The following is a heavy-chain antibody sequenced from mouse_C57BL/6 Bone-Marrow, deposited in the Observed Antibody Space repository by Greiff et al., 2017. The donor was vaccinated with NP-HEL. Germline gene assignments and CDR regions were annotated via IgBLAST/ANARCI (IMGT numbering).Heavy chain of an antibody. Sequence: LQESGPGLVKPSQSLFLTCYITGFPITSGYYWIWIRQSPGKPLEWLGYITHSGETFYNPSLQSPISITLETSKNKFFLQLNSVTTEDTAMYYCTGDRWDGGYFDVWGTGTTVTVSS. V-gene: IGHV12-3*01. D-gene: IGHD4-1*01. CDR1: GFPITSGYY. CDR3: TGDRWDGGYFDV. CDR2: ITHSGET. J-gene: IGHJ1*03.